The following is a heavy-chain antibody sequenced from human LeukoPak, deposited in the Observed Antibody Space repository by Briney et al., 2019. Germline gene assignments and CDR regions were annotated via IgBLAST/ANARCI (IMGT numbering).Heavy chain of an antibody. J-gene: IGHJ4*02. CDR3: ARYSGTYSKSFDY. Sequence: GEALKISCKGSGYSFTNSWIGWVRQMPGKGLEWMGIVYPADSDTRYSPSFLGQVTISADKSITTAYLQWSSLKASDTAMYYCARYSGTYSKSFDYWGQGTLVTVSS. CDR2: VYPADSDT. CDR1: GYSFTNSW. D-gene: IGHD1-26*01. V-gene: IGHV5-51*01.